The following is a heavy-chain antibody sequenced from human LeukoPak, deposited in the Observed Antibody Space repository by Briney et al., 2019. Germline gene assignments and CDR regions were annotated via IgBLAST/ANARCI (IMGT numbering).Heavy chain of an antibody. D-gene: IGHD6-19*01. CDR1: GYTSTSYY. CDR3: AREREAWLVRGWFDP. CDR2: INPSGGSP. Sequence: ASVKVSCKASGYTSTSYYMHWVRQAPGQGLEWMGIINPSGGSPSYAQKFQGRVTMTRDTSTSTVYMELSSLRSEDTAVYYCAREREAWLVRGWFDPWGQGTLVTVSS. J-gene: IGHJ5*02. V-gene: IGHV1-46*03.